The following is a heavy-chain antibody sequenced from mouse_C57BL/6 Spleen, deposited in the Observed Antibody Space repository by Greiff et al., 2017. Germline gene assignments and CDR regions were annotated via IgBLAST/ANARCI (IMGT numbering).Heavy chain of an antibody. Sequence: QVHVKQSGPELVKPGASVKISCKASGYTFTDYYINWVKQRPGQGLEWIGWIFPGSGSTYYNEKFKGKATLTVDKSSSTAYMLLSSLTSEDSAVYFCARYYYYGSSPWFAYWGQGTLVTVSA. J-gene: IGHJ3*01. D-gene: IGHD1-1*01. CDR1: GYTFTDYY. CDR2: IFPGSGST. CDR3: ARYYYYGSSPWFAY. V-gene: IGHV1-75*01.